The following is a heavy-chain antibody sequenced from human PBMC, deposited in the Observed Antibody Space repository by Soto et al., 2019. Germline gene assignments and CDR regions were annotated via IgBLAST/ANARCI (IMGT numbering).Heavy chain of an antibody. J-gene: IGHJ6*03. CDR1: GFTVSSNY. D-gene: IGHD2-2*01. CDR2: IYSGGST. Sequence: GGSLRLSCAASGFTVSSNYMSWVRQAPGKGLEWVSVIYSGGSTYYADSVKGRFTISRHNSKNTLYLQMNSLRAEDTAVYYCARAFSPITNCSSTSCYASTPPLDYYYMDVWGKGTTVTVSS. V-gene: IGHV3-53*04. CDR3: ARAFSPITNCSSTSCYASTPPLDYYYMDV.